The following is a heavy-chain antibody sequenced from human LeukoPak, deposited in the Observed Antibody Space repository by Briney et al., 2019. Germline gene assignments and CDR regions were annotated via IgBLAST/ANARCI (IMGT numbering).Heavy chain of an antibody. CDR3: ARGGPAGDFIVVAPTNNAFDI. CDR2: ISAYNDNT. CDR1: GYTFTSYG. J-gene: IGHJ3*02. D-gene: IGHD2-2*01. V-gene: IGHV1-18*01. Sequence: ASVKVSCKASGYTFTSYGISWVRQAPGQGLEWMGWISAYNDNTNYAQKLQGRVTMTRDTSTSTVYMELSSLRSEDTAVYYCARGGPAGDFIVVAPTNNAFDIWGQGTMVTVSS.